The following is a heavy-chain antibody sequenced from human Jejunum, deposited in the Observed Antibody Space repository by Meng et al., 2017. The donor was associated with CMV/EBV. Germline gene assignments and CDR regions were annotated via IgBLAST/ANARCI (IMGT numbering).Heavy chain of an antibody. J-gene: IGHJ4*02. CDR3: ATRLSASAQIDN. CDR1: GESISNGDDY. D-gene: IGHD3-16*01. V-gene: IGHV4-30-4*08. Sequence: SGESISNGDDYRSGSRQTGGKGEERIGNIYNSGNTFYKQSLQSRVSISVDTSKSQFYLNLGSVTADDTALYYCATRLSASAQIDNWGQGTRVTVSS. CDR2: IYNSGNT.